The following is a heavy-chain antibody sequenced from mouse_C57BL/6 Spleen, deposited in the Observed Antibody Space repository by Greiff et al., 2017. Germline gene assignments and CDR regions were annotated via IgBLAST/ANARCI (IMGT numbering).Heavy chain of an antibody. J-gene: IGHJ2*01. Sequence: EVMLVESGGGLVQPGGSLSLSCAASGFTFTDYYMSWVRQPPGKALEWLGFIRNKANGYTTEYSASVKGRFTISRDNSQRILYLQMNALRAEDSATYYCARYIEYDRGNYFDYWGQGTTLTVSS. CDR2: IRNKANGYTT. D-gene: IGHD2-12*01. CDR1: GFTFTDYY. CDR3: ARYIEYDRGNYFDY. V-gene: IGHV7-3*01.